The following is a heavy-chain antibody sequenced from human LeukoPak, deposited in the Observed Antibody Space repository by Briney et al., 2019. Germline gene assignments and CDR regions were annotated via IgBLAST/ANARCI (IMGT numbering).Heavy chain of an antibody. CDR2: ISGSGGST. D-gene: IGHD3-22*01. Sequence: GGSLRLSCAASGFTFSSYAMSWVRQAPGKGLEWVSSISGSGGSTYYEDSVKGRFTISRDKSKNTLYLQMNSLRAEDTAVYYCAKVGDNCGYAMYYFDYWGQGTLVTVSS. CDR3: AKVGDNCGYAMYYFDY. J-gene: IGHJ4*02. V-gene: IGHV3-23*01. CDR1: GFTFSSYA.